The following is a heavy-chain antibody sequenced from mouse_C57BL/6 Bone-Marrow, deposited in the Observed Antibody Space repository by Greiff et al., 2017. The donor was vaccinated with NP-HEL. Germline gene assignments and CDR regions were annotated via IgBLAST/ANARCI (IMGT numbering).Heavy chain of an antibody. CDR1: GYTFTDYN. D-gene: IGHD3-2*02. V-gene: IGHV1-22*01. Sequence: EVQLQQSGPELVKPGASVKMSCKASGYTFTDYNMHWVKQSHGKSLEWIGYINPNNGGTSYNQKFKGKATLTVNKSSSTASRELRSLTSEDSAVYYCARTSSGYYYAMDYWGQGTSVTVSS. CDR3: ARTSSGYYYAMDY. J-gene: IGHJ4*01. CDR2: INPNNGGT.